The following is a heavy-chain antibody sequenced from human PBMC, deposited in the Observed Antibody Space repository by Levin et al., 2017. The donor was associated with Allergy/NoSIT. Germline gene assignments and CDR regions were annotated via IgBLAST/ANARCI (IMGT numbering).Heavy chain of an antibody. V-gene: IGHV3-21*01. Sequence: NASETLSLTCAASGFTFSGYTLNWVRQAPGKGLEWVSSISSSSTYIYYADSLKGRFTISRDDAKNSLSLQMNSLRVEDTAVYYCASDGSYDTLDIWGQGTMVTVSS. D-gene: IGHD6-6*01. CDR3: ASDGSYDTLDI. CDR2: ISSSSTYI. CDR1: GFTFSGYT. J-gene: IGHJ3*02.